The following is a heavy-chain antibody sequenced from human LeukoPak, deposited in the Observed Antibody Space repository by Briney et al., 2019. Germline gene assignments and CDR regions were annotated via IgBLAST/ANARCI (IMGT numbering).Heavy chain of an antibody. CDR3: VRDRPYYDKGDMDV. J-gene: IGHJ6*02. V-gene: IGHV3-53*01. Sequence: GGSLRLSCAASGFSVSGHYMSWVRQAPGKGLQWVSILFTDGTTYYADSVRGRFAISRDSYRNTLYLHMTGLRADDTALYFCVRDRPYYDKGDMDVWGQGTMVTVSS. CDR2: LFTDGTT. D-gene: IGHD3-16*01. CDR1: GFSVSGHY.